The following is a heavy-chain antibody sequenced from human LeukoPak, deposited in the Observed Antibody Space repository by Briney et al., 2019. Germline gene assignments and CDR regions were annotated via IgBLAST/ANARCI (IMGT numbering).Heavy chain of an antibody. Sequence: GASVKVSCKASGYTFTSYYMHWVRQAPGQGLEWMGWISAYNGNTNYAQKLQGRVTMTTDTSTSTAYMELRSLRSDDTAVYYCARDRRRFGELLYVHNWFDPWGQGTLVTVSS. J-gene: IGHJ5*02. CDR3: ARDRRRFGELLYVHNWFDP. D-gene: IGHD3-10*01. CDR1: GYTFTSYY. V-gene: IGHV1-18*04. CDR2: ISAYNGNT.